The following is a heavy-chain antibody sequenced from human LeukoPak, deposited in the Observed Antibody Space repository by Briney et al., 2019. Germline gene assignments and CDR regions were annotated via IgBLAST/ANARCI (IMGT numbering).Heavy chain of an antibody. D-gene: IGHD6-13*01. Sequence: PGGSLRLSCAASGFTFSSYSMNWVRQAPGKGLEWVSYISCSSSTIYYADSVKGRFTISRDNAKNSLYLQMNSLRAEDTAVYYCARAKRGIAAAGTWYFDYWGQGTLVTVSS. J-gene: IGHJ4*02. CDR1: GFTFSSYS. V-gene: IGHV3-48*04. CDR2: ISCSSSTI. CDR3: ARAKRGIAAAGTWYFDY.